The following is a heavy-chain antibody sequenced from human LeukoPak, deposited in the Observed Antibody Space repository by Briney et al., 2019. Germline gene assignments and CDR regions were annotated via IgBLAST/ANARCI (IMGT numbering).Heavy chain of an antibody. J-gene: IGHJ4*02. CDR2: IKPKTDGETT. CDR3: ITPLPYSAQ. V-gene: IGHV3-15*07. Sequence: GGSLRLSCAASGFTFSSYSLNWVRQAPGKGLEWVGRIKPKTDGETTEYAAPVKDRFSISRDDSKSMMYLQMNSLKTEDTAVYYCITPLPYSAQGGQGTLVTVSS. CDR1: GFTFSSYS. D-gene: IGHD2-21*01.